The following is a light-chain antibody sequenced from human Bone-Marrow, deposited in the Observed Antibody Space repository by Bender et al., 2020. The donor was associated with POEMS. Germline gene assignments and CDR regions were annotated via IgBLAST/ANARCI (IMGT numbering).Light chain of an antibody. J-gene: IGLJ1*01. Sequence: QSALTQPASVSGSPGQSVTISCTGTNNDIGTYKFVSWYQHHPGRAPKLLIYDVNSRPSGLSDRFSGSKSANTASLTISGLQAEDEANYYCCSFAGSDTYVFGSGTKVTVL. CDR1: NNDIGTYKF. V-gene: IGLV2-23*02. CDR3: CSFAGSDTYV. CDR2: DVN.